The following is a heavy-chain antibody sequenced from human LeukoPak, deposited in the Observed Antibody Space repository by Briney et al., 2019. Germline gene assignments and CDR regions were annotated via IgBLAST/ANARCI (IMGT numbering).Heavy chain of an antibody. CDR3: ARAPGYYSNPFFNY. V-gene: IGHV3-33*01. CDR1: GFTFSDFA. CDR2: IWYDGSSK. Sequence: PGGSLRLSCAASGFTFSDFAMHWVRQAPGKGLEWVALIWYDGSSKSYADSVKGRFTVSRDNSRNTLYLQMSSLRAEDTAVYYCARAPGYYSNPFFNYWGRGTLVTVSS. J-gene: IGHJ4*02. D-gene: IGHD4-11*01.